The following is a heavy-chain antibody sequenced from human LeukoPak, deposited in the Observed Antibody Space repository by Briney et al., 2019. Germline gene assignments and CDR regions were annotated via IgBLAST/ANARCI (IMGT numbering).Heavy chain of an antibody. CDR2: ISAGGGST. Sequence: GGSLRLSCAVSGLTFSDYSMTWVRQAPGKGLFWVSGISAGGGSTYYADSVKGRFTISRDNSRNTLYLQMNSLRAEDTAVYYCAKDAAGPEFWGQGTLVTVSS. CDR3: AKDAAGPEF. D-gene: IGHD6-13*01. V-gene: IGHV3-23*01. J-gene: IGHJ4*02. CDR1: GLTFSDYS.